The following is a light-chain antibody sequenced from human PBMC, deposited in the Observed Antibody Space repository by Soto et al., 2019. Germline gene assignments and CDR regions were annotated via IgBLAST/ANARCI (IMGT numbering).Light chain of an antibody. CDR1: QRVTSNY. J-gene: IGKJ5*01. CDR2: DAS. Sequence: PGERATLSCRARQRVTSNYLAWYQQKPGQAPRLLIYDASNRATGTPDRFLGRGSGTDFTLIISRLEPEDFAVYYCQQYADSPITVGQGTRLETK. CDR3: QQYADSPIT. V-gene: IGKV3-20*01.